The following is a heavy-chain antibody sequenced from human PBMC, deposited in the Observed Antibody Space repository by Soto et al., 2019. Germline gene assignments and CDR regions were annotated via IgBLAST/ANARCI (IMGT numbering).Heavy chain of an antibody. CDR3: AKVPEYRDGSSFYYFDS. CDR2: ISYDGSNK. CDR1: GFTFSSYG. J-gene: IGHJ4*02. D-gene: IGHD5-12*01. V-gene: IGHV3-30*18. Sequence: SGFTFSSYGMNWVRQAPGKGLEWVAVISYDGSNKYYADSVKGRFTISRDSSKNMLYLQMNSLRAEDTAVYYCAKVPEYRDGSSFYYFDSWGQGALVTVSS.